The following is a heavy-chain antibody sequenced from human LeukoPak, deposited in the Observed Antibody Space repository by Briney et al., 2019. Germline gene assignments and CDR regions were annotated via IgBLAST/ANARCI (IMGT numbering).Heavy chain of an antibody. V-gene: IGHV3-30*18. D-gene: IGHD2/OR15-2a*01. CDR3: AKTEYYPPY. CDR1: GFTFNSYV. J-gene: IGHJ4*02. Sequence: HPGGSLRLSCAASGFTFNSYVMHWVRKAPGKGLEWVAVISYDGSNKYYADSVKGRFTISRDNSKNTLYLQMNSLRAEDTAVYYCAKTEYYPPYWGQGTLVTVSS. CDR2: ISYDGSNK.